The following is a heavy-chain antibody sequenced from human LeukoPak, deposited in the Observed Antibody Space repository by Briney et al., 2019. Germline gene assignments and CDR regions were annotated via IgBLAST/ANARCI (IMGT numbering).Heavy chain of an antibody. CDR1: GFTFSSYA. J-gene: IGHJ4*02. CDR2: ISGSGGST. D-gene: IGHD2-15*01. V-gene: IGHV3-23*01. Sequence: GGSLILSCAASGFTFSSYAMSWVRQAPGKGLEWVSSISGSGGSTYYAESVKGRFSIPRDNSKNTLYLQVNSLRADDTAVYYCANSGLNRFEYWGQGAMVTVSS. CDR3: ANSGLNRFEY.